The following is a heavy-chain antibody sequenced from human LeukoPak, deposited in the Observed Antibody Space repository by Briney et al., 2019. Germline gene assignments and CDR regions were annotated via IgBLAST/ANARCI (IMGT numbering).Heavy chain of an antibody. J-gene: IGHJ3*02. Sequence: GGSLRLSCAASGFTFSSYSMNWVRQAPGKGLEWVSSISSSSSYIYYADSVKGRFTISRDNAKNSLYLQMNSLRAEDTAVYYCARGWRKVVTGAFDIWGQGTMVTVSS. CDR2: ISSSSSYI. CDR3: ARGWRKVVTGAFDI. V-gene: IGHV3-21*01. D-gene: IGHD4-23*01. CDR1: GFTFSSYS.